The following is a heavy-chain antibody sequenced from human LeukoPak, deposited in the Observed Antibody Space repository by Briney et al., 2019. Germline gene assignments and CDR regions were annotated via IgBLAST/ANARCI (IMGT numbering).Heavy chain of an antibody. Sequence: GGSLRLSCAASGFTFSSYGMSWVRQAPGKGLEWVSAISGSGGSTYYADSVKGRFTISRDNSKDTLYLQTNSLRAEDTAVYYCARAMYGGNSGFYYLDYWGQGTLVTVSS. CDR2: ISGSGGST. CDR3: ARAMYGGNSGFYYLDY. V-gene: IGHV3-23*01. CDR1: GFTFSSYG. D-gene: IGHD4-23*01. J-gene: IGHJ4*02.